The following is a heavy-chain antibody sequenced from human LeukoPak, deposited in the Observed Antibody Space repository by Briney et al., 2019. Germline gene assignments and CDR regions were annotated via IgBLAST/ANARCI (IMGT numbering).Heavy chain of an antibody. Sequence: PGGALRLSCAASGFTLCSFWMSWVRQAPGKGLEGVANIKQDGNEKYYADPVKGRFTISRDNAKNSLYLQMNSLRAEDTAVYYCATIVVRANNYETDGFEYWGQGTLVTVSS. D-gene: IGHD3-10*01. CDR2: IKQDGNEK. J-gene: IGHJ4*02. CDR1: GFTLCSFW. V-gene: IGHV3-7*05. CDR3: ATIVVRANNYETDGFEY.